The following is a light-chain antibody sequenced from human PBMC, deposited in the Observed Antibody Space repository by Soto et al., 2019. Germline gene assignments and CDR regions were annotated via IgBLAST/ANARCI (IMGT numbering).Light chain of an antibody. Sequence: QSVLNQPPSASGSPGHSVTIFCTGTSSDVGGYNYVSWYQQHPGKAPKVMIYEVTKRPSGVPDRFSGSKSGNTASLTVSGLQAEDESDYYCSAYAGSTFVFGTGTKVTV. CDR1: SSDVGGYNY. CDR3: SAYAGSTFV. V-gene: IGLV2-8*01. J-gene: IGLJ1*01. CDR2: EVT.